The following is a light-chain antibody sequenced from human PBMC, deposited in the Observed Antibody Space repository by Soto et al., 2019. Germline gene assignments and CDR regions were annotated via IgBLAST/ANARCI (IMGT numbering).Light chain of an antibody. Sequence: EIVLTQSPSTLSASQGERATLTCRASQSISSNYSAWYQQKPGLAPKLLIYVASTRATAIPGRFSGSGSWTDFTLTISSLEPEEFATYYCQQYDSSPWTFGQGTKVEIK. V-gene: IGKV3-20*01. CDR1: QSISSNY. J-gene: IGKJ1*01. CDR2: VAS. CDR3: QQYDSSPWT.